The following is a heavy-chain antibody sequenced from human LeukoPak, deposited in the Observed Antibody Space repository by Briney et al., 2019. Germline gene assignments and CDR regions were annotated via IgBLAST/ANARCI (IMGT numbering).Heavy chain of an antibody. Sequence: PGGSLRLSCAASRFTFSSYWMTWVRQAPGKGLEWVANIKQDGSEQYYGDSVRGRFTISRDNAKNSLYLQMNRLRVEDTAVYYCARAVGNSGIDSWGQGTLVTVSS. D-gene: IGHD4-23*01. CDR1: RFTFSSYW. V-gene: IGHV3-7*04. CDR2: IKQDGSEQ. CDR3: ARAVGNSGIDS. J-gene: IGHJ4*02.